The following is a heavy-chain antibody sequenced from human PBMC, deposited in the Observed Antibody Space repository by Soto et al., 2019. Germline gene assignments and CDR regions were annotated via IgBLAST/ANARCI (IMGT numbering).Heavy chain of an antibody. CDR2: ISYDGSNK. Sequence: GGSLRLSCVASGFTFSSYAMHWVRQAPGKGLEWVAVISYDGSNKYYADSVKGRFTISRDNSKNTLYLQMNSLRAEDTAVYYCVRDYVYEDNYYYYGMDVWGQGTTVTVSS. J-gene: IGHJ6*02. V-gene: IGHV3-30-3*01. D-gene: IGHD1-20*01. CDR1: GFTFSSYA. CDR3: VRDYVYEDNYYYYGMDV.